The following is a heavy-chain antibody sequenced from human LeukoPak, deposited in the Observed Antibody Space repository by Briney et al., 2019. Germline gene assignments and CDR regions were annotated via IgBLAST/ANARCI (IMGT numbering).Heavy chain of an antibody. D-gene: IGHD6-13*01. CDR2: IYYSGST. Sequence: SETLSLTCTVSGGSISSYYWSWIRQPPGKGLEWIRYIYYSGSTNYNPSLKSRVTISVDTSKNQFSLKLSSVTAADTAVYYCARAQQLVETKSRSRYYYYGMDVWGQGTTVTVSS. J-gene: IGHJ6*02. CDR1: GGSISSYY. V-gene: IGHV4-59*01. CDR3: ARAQQLVETKSRSRYYYYGMDV.